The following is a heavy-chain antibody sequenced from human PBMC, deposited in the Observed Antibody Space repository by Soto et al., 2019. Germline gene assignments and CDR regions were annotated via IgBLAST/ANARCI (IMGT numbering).Heavy chain of an antibody. CDR2: IWYDGSNK. CDR3: ARDVVAVAGHYYYGMDV. J-gene: IGHJ6*02. V-gene: IGHV3-33*01. Sequence: QVQLVESGGGVVQPGRSLRLSCAASGFTFSSYGMHWVRQAPGKGLEWVAVIWYDGSNKYYADSVKGRFTISRDNSKNTRYLQMNVLRAEETAVYYCARDVVAVAGHYYYGMDVWGQGTTVTVSS. D-gene: IGHD6-19*01. CDR1: GFTFSSYG.